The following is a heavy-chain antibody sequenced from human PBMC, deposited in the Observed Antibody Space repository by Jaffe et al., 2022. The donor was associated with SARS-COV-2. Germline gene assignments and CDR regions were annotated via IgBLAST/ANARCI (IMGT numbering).Heavy chain of an antibody. J-gene: IGHJ6*02. Sequence: EVQLLESGGGLVQPGGSLRLSCAASGFTFSSYAMSWVRQAPGKGLEWVSAISGSGGSTYYADSVKGRFTISRDNSKNTLYLQMNSLRAEDTAVYYCAKDGGASEGPSGWYDGGMDVWGQGTTVTVSS. CDR3: AKDGGASEGPSGWYDGGMDV. D-gene: IGHD6-19*01. V-gene: IGHV3-23*01. CDR2: ISGSGGST. CDR1: GFTFSSYA.